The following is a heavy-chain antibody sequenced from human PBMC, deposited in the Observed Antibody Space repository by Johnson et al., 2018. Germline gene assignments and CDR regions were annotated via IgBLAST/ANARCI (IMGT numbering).Heavy chain of an antibody. J-gene: IGHJ3*02. CDR3: ARGGAYFPFDI. D-gene: IGHD2/OR15-2a*01. CDR2: INSDGSTT. V-gene: IGHV3-74*01. Sequence: VQLQESGGGLVQPGGSLRLSCVASGFTFSNYWMHWVRQAPGKGLVWVSRINSDGSTTNYADSVKGRFTISRDNAKNTLYLQMNRLRADDTAVYYCARGGAYFPFDIWGQGTMVTVSS. CDR1: GFTFSNYW.